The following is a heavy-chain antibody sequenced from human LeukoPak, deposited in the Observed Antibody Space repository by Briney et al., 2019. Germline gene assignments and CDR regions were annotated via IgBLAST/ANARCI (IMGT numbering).Heavy chain of an antibody. CDR2: ISGSGGST. D-gene: IGHD3-9*01. CDR3: AKVELRYFPPKWFGP. Sequence: PGGSLRLSCAASGFTFSSYAMSWVRQAPGKGLEWVSAISGSGGSTYYADSVKGRFTISRDNSKNTLYLQMNSLRAEDTAVYYCAKVELRYFPPKWFGPWGQGTLVTVPS. J-gene: IGHJ5*02. CDR1: GFTFSSYA. V-gene: IGHV3-23*01.